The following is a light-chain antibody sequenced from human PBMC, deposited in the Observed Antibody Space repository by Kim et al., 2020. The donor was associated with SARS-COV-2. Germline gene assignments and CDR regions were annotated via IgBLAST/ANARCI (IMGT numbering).Light chain of an antibody. CDR3: QSYDSSLSGYV. CDR2: GNS. J-gene: IGLJ1*01. CDR1: SSNIGAGYD. V-gene: IGLV1-40*01. Sequence: QRCPIPCTGRSSNIGAGYDVHWYQQLPRTAPKLLISGNSNRPSGVPDRVSGSKSGTSASLAITGLQAEDEADYYCQSYDSSLSGYVFGTGTKVTVL.